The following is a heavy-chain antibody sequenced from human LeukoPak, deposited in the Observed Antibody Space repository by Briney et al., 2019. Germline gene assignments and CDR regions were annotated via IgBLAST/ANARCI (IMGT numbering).Heavy chain of an antibody. Sequence: SETLSLTCTVSGGSISNYYWSWIRQPAGKGLEWIGRKYARGSSNYNPPVQSRVTMSVDTSKNQFSLKLRSVTAADTAVYYCARGRYCSADICTGGDSFDIWGQGTMISVSP. CDR3: ARGRYCSADICTGGDSFDI. V-gene: IGHV4-4*07. J-gene: IGHJ3*02. CDR1: GGSISNYY. CDR2: KYARGSS. D-gene: IGHD2-15*01.